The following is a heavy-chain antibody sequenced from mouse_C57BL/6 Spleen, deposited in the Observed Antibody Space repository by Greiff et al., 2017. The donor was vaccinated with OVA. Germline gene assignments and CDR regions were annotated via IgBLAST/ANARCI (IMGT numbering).Heavy chain of an antibody. CDR1: GYTFTSYW. Sequence: VQLQQPGAELVRPGSSVKLSCKASGYTFTSYWMHWVKQRPIQGLEWIGNIDPSDIETHYNQKFQDKATLTVDKSSSTAYMQLSSLTSEDSAVYYCARGASMDYWGQGTSVTVSS. CDR2: IDPSDIET. V-gene: IGHV1-52*01. CDR3: ARGASMDY. J-gene: IGHJ4*01.